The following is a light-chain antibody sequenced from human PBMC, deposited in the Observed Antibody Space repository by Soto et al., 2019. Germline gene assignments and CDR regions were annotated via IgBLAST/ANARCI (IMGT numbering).Light chain of an antibody. CDR2: EVS. CDR1: NSDVGAYNY. V-gene: IGLV2-14*01. Sequence: QSALTQPASVSGSPGQSITISCTGTNSDVGAYNYVSWYQQHPGKAPKLMIYEVSYRPSGVSNRFSGSKSGNTASLTISGLQAEDEADYYCSSYTSSSTLVFGTGTKLTVL. CDR3: SSYTSSSTLV. J-gene: IGLJ1*01.